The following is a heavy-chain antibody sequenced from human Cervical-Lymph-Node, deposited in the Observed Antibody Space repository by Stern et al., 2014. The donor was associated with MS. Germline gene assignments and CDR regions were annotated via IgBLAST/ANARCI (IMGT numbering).Heavy chain of an antibody. V-gene: IGHV1-46*01. CDR1: GYIFGNFY. Sequence: QVQLGDSGAEVKKPVASVRVSCKSSGYIFGNFYMHWVRQAPGEGLAWVGMINPRGGSSSYAQKFRGRLTITSDTSTSTVYMELSSLRSEDTAVYYCARPGYSGYDWQFYFDSWGRGTLVTVSS. CDR3: ARPGYSGYDWQFYFDS. J-gene: IGHJ4*02. D-gene: IGHD5-12*01. CDR2: INPRGGSS.